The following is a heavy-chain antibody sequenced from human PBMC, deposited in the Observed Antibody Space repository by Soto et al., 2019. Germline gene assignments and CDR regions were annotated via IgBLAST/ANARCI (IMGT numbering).Heavy chain of an antibody. J-gene: IGHJ4*02. V-gene: IGHV3-7*03. CDR3: ARYAATGHFDY. CDR2: IKEDGSEK. Sequence: EVQLVESGGGLVQPGGSLRLSCAVSGFTFSIYYMSWVRQAPGKGLEWVANIKEDGSEKYYVDSVKGRFTVSRDNAKHLLYLQMNSLRVEDTPVYYCARYAATGHFDYWGQGTLVTVSS. CDR1: GFTFSIYY. D-gene: IGHD2-2*01.